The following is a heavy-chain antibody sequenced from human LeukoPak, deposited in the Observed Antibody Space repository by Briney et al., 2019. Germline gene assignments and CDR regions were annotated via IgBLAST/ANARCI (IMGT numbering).Heavy chain of an antibody. J-gene: IGHJ6*02. D-gene: IGHD4-23*01. CDR1: GGSISSISSNNYH. V-gene: IGHV4-39*02. CDR3: AREMGVVTAHGIDV. CDR2: IYYSGST. Sequence: PSEALSLTCIVSGGSISSISSNNYHWGWIRQPPGKGLEWTGSIYYSGSTYYNPSLKSRVTISVDTPKNQFSLKLSSVTAADTALYYCAREMGVVTAHGIDVWGQGTTVTVSS.